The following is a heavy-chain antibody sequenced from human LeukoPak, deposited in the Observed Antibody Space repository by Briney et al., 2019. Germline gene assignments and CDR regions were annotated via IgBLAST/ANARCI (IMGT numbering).Heavy chain of an antibody. CDR3: ARLDYYYGMDV. CDR2: ISYDGSNK. Sequence: GGSLRLSCAASGFTFSSYAMHWVRQAPGKGLEWVAVISYDGSNKYYADSVKGRFTISRDNSRNTLYPQMNSLRAEDTAVYYCARLDYYYGMDVWGQGTTVTVSS. CDR1: GFTFSSYA. J-gene: IGHJ6*02. V-gene: IGHV3-30-3*01.